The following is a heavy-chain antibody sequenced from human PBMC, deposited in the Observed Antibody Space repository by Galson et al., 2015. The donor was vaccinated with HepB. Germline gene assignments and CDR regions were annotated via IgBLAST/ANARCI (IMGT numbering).Heavy chain of an antibody. J-gene: IGHJ4*02. CDR1: GFTFSSYA. D-gene: IGHD3-3*01. CDR3: AKPPHYDFWGY. CDR2: ISSSGDNT. Sequence: SLRLSCAASGFTFSSYAMSWVRQAPGKGLEWVSTISSSGDNTYYADSVKGRFTISRDNSKNTLYLQMNSLRAEDTAIYYCAKPPHYDFWGYWGQGTLVTVSS. V-gene: IGHV3-23*01.